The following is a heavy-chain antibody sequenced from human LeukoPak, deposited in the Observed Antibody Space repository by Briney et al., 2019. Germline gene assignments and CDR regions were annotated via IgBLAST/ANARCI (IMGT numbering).Heavy chain of an antibody. CDR2: ISYDGSNK. D-gene: IGHD3-10*01. CDR3: ARDSGSGSYYKAY. CDR1: GFTFSSYA. Sequence: AGRSLRLSCAASGFTFSSYAMHWVRQAPGKGLEWVALISYDGSNKYHADSVKGRFTVSRDNSKNTLYLQMNSLRAEDTAVYYCARDSGSGSYYKAYWGQGTLVTVSS. V-gene: IGHV3-30*14. J-gene: IGHJ4*02.